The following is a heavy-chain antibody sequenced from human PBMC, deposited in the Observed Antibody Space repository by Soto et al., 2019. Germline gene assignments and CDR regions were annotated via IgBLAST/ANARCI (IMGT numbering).Heavy chain of an antibody. CDR1: GGSVSSSSYY. CDR3: ARITYYSDSSGYLGAYYFDY. J-gene: IGHJ4*02. CDR2: VYYSGST. V-gene: IGHV4-39*07. Sequence: SETLSLTCTVSGGSVSSSSYYWGWVRQPPGKGLEWIGCVYYSGSTNYNPSLKSRVTISVDTTKNQFSLKLSSVTAADTAVYYCARITYYSDSSGYLGAYYFDYWGQGALVTVSS. D-gene: IGHD3-22*01.